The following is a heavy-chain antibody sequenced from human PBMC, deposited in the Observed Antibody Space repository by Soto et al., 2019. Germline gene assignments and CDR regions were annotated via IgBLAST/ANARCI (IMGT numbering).Heavy chain of an antibody. Sequence: QLQLQESGPGLVKPSETLSLTCTVSGGSISSSSYYWGWIRQPPGKGLEWIGSIYYSGSTYYNPSLKSRVTISVDTSKNQFSLKLSSVTAADTAVYYCARPGRTKLTQGWEWFDPWGQGTLVTVSS. CDR2: IYYSGST. CDR1: GGSISSSSYY. V-gene: IGHV4-39*01. D-gene: IGHD1-26*01. J-gene: IGHJ5*02. CDR3: ARPGRTKLTQGWEWFDP.